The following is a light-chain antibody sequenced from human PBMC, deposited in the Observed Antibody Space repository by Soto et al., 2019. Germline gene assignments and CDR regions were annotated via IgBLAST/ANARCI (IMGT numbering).Light chain of an antibody. Sequence: IHMTQSPSSLSASXGDRVTIICQASPNINNYLNWYQKKQGRAXKLLIYDASNLEAGVPSRFRGSGSGKDFTFTISRLQPEDIATYHCQQYENLPTFGQGTRLEIK. CDR1: PNINNY. CDR3: QQYENLPT. J-gene: IGKJ5*01. V-gene: IGKV1-33*01. CDR2: DAS.